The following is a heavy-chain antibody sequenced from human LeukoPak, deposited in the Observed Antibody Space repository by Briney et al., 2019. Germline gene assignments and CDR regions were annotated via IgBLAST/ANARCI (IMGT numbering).Heavy chain of an antibody. J-gene: IGHJ4*02. CDR1: GFTFSSYE. CDR2: ISRSGSTI. CDR3: AREQQQVASFDY. Sequence: GGSLRLSCAASGFTFSSYEMNWVRQAPGKGLEWVSYISRSGSTIYYADSVKGRFTISRDNAKNSLYLQMNSLRAEDTAVYYCAREQQQVASFDYWGQGTLITVSS. D-gene: IGHD6-13*01. V-gene: IGHV3-48*03.